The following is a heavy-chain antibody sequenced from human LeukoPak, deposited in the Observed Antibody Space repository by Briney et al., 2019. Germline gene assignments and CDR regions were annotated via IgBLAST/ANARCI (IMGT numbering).Heavy chain of an antibody. CDR3: AKTYDSTDY. J-gene: IGHJ4*02. D-gene: IGHD3-22*01. Sequence: VGSLRLSCVASGSTFSKYGMNWVRQAPGKGLEWVSNISGSGSRRYYVDSVKGRFTISRDNSKNTPYLQMNSLRAEDTAIYYCAKTYDSTDYWGQGTLVTVSS. CDR1: GSTFSKYG. CDR2: ISGSGSRR. V-gene: IGHV3-23*01.